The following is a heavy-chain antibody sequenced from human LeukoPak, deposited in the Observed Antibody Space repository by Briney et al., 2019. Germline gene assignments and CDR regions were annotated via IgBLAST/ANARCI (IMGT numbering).Heavy chain of an antibody. V-gene: IGHV3-30*03. D-gene: IGHD3-3*01. CDR3: ACNTNFDY. Sequence: EGSLRLSCAASGFTFSSYGMHWVRQAPGKGLEWVAVISYDGSNKYYADSVKGRFTISRDNSKNTLYLQMNSLRAEDTAVYYCACNTNFDYWGQGTLVTVSS. J-gene: IGHJ4*02. CDR1: GFTFSSYG. CDR2: ISYDGSNK.